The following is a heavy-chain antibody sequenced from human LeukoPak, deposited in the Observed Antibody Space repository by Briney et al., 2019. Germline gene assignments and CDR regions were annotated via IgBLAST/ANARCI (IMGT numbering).Heavy chain of an antibody. Sequence: GSSVKVSCKASGGTFSSYAISWVRQAPGQGLEWVGGIIPIFGTANYAQKFQGRVTITADESTSAAYMELSSLRSEDTAVYYCARGGVNFDWLLYDGFDYWGQGTLVTVSS. D-gene: IGHD3-9*01. CDR2: IIPIFGTA. CDR3: ARGGVNFDWLLYDGFDY. J-gene: IGHJ4*02. V-gene: IGHV1-69*01. CDR1: GGTFSSYA.